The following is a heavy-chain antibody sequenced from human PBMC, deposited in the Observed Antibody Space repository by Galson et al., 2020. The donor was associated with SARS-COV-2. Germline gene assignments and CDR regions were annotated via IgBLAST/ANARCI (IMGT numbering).Heavy chain of an antibody. CDR2: IYTSGST. CDR3: ASTWGYCSGGSCYVNGMDV. J-gene: IGHJ6*02. V-gene: IGHV4-61*02. D-gene: IGHD2-15*01. Sequence: SETLSLTCTVSGGSISSGSYYWSWIRQPAGKGLEWIGRIYTSGSTNYNPSLKSRVTISVDTSKNQFSLKLSSVTAADTAVYYCASTWGYCSGGSCYVNGMDVWGQGTTVTVSS. CDR1: GGSISSGSYY.